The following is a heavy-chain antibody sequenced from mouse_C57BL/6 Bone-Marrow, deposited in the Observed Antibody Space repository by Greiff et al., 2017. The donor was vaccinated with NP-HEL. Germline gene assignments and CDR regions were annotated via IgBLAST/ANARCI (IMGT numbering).Heavy chain of an antibody. CDR2: ISNGGGST. CDR1: GFTFSDYY. J-gene: IGHJ2*01. V-gene: IGHV5-12*01. CDR3: ARRRYGSLDY. D-gene: IGHD1-1*01. Sequence: EVQLVESGGGLVQPGGSLKLSCAASGFTFSDYYMYWVRQTPEKRLEWVAYISNGGGSTYYPDTVKGRFTISRDNAKNTLYLQMSRLKSEDTAMYYYARRRYGSLDYWGQGTTLTVSS.